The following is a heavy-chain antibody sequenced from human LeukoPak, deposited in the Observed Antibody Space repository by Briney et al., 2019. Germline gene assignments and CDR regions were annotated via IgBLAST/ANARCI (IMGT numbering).Heavy chain of an antibody. CDR1: GFTFSSYA. V-gene: IGHV3-30*04. Sequence: GGSLRLSCAASGFTFSSYAMYWVRQAPGKGLEWVAVISYDGSNKYYADSVKGRFTISRDNSKNTLYLQMNSLRAEDTAVYYCARDRWYYYDSSDYYHDAFDIWGQGTMVTVSS. J-gene: IGHJ3*02. CDR3: ARDRWYYYDSSDYYHDAFDI. D-gene: IGHD3-22*01. CDR2: ISYDGSNK.